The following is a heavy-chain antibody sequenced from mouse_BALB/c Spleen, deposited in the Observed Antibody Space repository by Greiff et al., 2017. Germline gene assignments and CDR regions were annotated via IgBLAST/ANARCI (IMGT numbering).Heavy chain of an antibody. CDR3: ARGEGMITVSMDY. CDR1: GFTFSDYY. CDR2: ISDGGSYT. D-gene: IGHD2-4*01. J-gene: IGHJ4*01. Sequence: EVNVVESGGGLVKPGGSLKLSCAASGFTFSDYYMYWVRQTPEKRLEWVATISDGGSYTYYPDSVKGRFTISRDNAKNNLYLQMSSLKSEDTAMYYCARGEGMITVSMDYWGQGTSVTVSS. V-gene: IGHV5-4*02.